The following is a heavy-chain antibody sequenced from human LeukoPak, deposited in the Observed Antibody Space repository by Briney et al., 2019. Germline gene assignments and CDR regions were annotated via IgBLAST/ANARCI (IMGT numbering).Heavy chain of an antibody. CDR1: GFTFSNYA. V-gene: IGHV3-23*01. CDR2: IYGSDDKT. D-gene: IGHD2-15*01. J-gene: IGHJ5*02. CDR3: AKTQGYYDA. Sequence: TGGSLRLSCVASGFTFSNYAMSWVRQAPGKGLELVSGIYGSDDKTVYGDAVKGRFTISRDNSKNTLYLQMNGLRADDTAVYYCAKTQGYYDAWGQGALVTVSS.